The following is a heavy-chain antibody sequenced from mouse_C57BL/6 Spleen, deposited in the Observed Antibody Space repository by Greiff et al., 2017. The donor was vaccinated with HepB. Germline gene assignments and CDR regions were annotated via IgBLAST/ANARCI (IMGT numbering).Heavy chain of an antibody. Sequence: EVNLVESGEGLVKPGGSLKLSCAASGFTFSSYAMSWVRQTPEKRLEWVAYISSGGDYIYYADTVKGRFTISRDNARNTLYLQMSSLKSEVTAMYYCTRDRYYGSSYQFAYWGQGTLVTVSA. D-gene: IGHD1-1*01. CDR3: TRDRYYGSSYQFAY. V-gene: IGHV5-9-1*02. J-gene: IGHJ3*01. CDR1: GFTFSSYA. CDR2: ISSGGDYI.